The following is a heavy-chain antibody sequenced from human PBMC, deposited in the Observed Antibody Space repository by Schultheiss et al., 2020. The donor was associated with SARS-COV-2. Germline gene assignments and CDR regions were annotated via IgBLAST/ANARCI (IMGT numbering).Heavy chain of an antibody. D-gene: IGHD6-13*01. J-gene: IGHJ6*02. Sequence: SETLSLTCAVYGGSFSGYYWSWIRQPPGKGLEWIGYIYYSGSTNYNPSLKSRVTISVDTSKNQFSLKLSSVTAADTAVYYCASSRPWQQLVYGMDVWGQGTTVTVSS. CDR2: IYYSGST. CDR3: ASSRPWQQLVYGMDV. V-gene: IGHV4-34*01. CDR1: GGSFSGYY.